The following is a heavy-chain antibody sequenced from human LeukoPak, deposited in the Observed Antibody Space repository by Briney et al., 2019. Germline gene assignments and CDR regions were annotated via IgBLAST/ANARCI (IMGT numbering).Heavy chain of an antibody. CDR2: INPSGGGT. CDR1: GYTFTNYF. CDR3: ARGQNKCLGH. J-gene: IGHJ4*02. V-gene: IGHV1-46*01. D-gene: IGHD2/OR15-2a*01. Sequence: ASVKVSCTASGYTFTNYFMHWVRQAPGQGLEWMGVINPSGGGTTYAQRFQGRVTMTRDTSTSTVHMELSSLRSEDTAVYYCARGQNKCLGHWGQGTLVTVSS.